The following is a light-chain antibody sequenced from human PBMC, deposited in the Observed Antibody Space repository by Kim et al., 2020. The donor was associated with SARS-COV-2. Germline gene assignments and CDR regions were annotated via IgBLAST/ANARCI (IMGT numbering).Light chain of an antibody. J-gene: IGLJ2*01. CDR1: SSDVGGYNY. CDR2: DVT. CDR3: SSYTISSTLI. Sequence: QSALTQPASVSGSPGQSITISCTRTSSDVGGYNYVSWYQQHPGKAPKLIIYDVTKRPSGVSNRFSGSKSGNTASLTISGLQAEDEADYYCSSYTISSTLIFGGGTKVTVL. V-gene: IGLV2-14*03.